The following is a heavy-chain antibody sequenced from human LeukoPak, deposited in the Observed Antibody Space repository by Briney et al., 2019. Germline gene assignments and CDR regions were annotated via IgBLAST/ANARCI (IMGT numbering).Heavy chain of an antibody. Sequence: VASVKVSCKASGYTFTTFCMHWVRQAPGQGLEWKGMINPSSGSTRFAQKFQGRVTMTRDMSTSTVYMELSSLRSEDTAVYYCARATRGYDSGRDLDYWGQGTLVTVSS. J-gene: IGHJ4*01. CDR1: GYTFTTFC. D-gene: IGHD3-10*01. CDR2: INPSSGST. CDR3: ARATRGYDSGRDLDY. V-gene: IGHV1-46*01.